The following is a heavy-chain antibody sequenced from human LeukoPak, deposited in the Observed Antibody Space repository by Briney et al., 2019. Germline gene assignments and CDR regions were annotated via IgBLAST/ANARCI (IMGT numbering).Heavy chain of an antibody. J-gene: IGHJ3*02. V-gene: IGHV3-21*01. Sequence: PGGPLRLSCAASGFTFNRYSMNWVREAPGKGLEWVSYISSSSSYIYYADSVKGRFTISRDNAKNSLYLQMNSLRAEDTAVFYCARDALDIWGQGTMVTVSS. CDR3: ARDALDI. CDR2: ISSSSSYI. CDR1: GFTFNRYS.